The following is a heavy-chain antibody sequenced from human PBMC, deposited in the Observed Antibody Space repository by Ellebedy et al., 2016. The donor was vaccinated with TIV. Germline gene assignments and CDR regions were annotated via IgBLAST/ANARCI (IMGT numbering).Heavy chain of an antibody. J-gene: IGHJ3*02. CDR1: GGSISSYYW. CDR2: IDWDDDK. CDR3: ARIGNEPIGFDIFTAYYDASFDI. D-gene: IGHD3-9*01. Sequence: TLSLTCTISGGSISSYYWSWIRQPPGKALEWLARIDWDDDKYYSTSLKTRLTISKDTSKSQVVLRMTNMDPVDTATYYCARIGNEPIGFDIFTAYYDASFDIWGQGTMVTVSS. V-gene: IGHV2-70*11.